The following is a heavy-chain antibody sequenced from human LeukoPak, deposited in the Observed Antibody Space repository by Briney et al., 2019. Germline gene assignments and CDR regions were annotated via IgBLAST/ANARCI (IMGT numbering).Heavy chain of an antibody. Sequence: GGSLRLSCAASGFTFSSYNMNWVRQAPGKGLEWVSCISDSSNYIYYADSVKGRFTISRDNAKNSLYLELNSLRAEDTAVYHCVRDSDDYGDYTTRRFDYWGQGTLVTVFS. CDR1: GFTFSSYN. CDR3: VRDSDDYGDYTTRRFDY. D-gene: IGHD4-17*01. CDR2: ISDSSNYI. J-gene: IGHJ4*02. V-gene: IGHV3-21*01.